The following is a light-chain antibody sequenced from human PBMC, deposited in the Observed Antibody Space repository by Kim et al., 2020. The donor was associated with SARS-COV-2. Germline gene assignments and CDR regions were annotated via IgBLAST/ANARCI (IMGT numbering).Light chain of an antibody. CDR3: NSRDSNANVI. CDR2: GKN. Sequence: SSELTQDPAVSVALGQTVRITCQGDSLRSYYATWYQPKPGQAPILVIYGKNNRPSGIPDRFSGSSSGYTASLTITGTQAGDEADSYCNSRDSNANVIFGG. V-gene: IGLV3-19*01. J-gene: IGLJ2*01. CDR1: SLRSYY.